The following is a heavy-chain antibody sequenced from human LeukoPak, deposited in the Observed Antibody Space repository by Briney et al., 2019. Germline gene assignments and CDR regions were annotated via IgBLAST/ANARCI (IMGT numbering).Heavy chain of an antibody. V-gene: IGHV3-48*03. CDR1: GFTFSGHE. J-gene: IGHJ4*02. D-gene: IGHD3-10*01. CDR3: ARTFRGIDY. CDR2: ISSGGSTI. Sequence: GGSLRLSCAVSGFTFSGHEMNWVRRAPGKGLEWVSYISSGGSTIYYADSVKGRFTISRDNAKNSLYLQMNSLRAEDTAVYYCARTFRGIDYWGQGTLVTVSS.